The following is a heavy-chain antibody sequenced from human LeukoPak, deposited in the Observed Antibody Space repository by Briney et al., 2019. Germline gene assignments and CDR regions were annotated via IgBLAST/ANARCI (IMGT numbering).Heavy chain of an antibody. CDR3: ARGGAYCGGDCYFDY. D-gene: IGHD2-21*02. CDR2: INHSGST. Sequence: SETLSLTCAVYGGSFSGYYWSWIRQPPGKGLEWVGEINHSGSTNYNPSLKSRVTISVDTSKNQFSLKLSSVTAADTAVYYCARGGAYCGGDCYFDYWGQGTLVTVSS. J-gene: IGHJ4*02. CDR1: GGSFSGYY. V-gene: IGHV4-34*01.